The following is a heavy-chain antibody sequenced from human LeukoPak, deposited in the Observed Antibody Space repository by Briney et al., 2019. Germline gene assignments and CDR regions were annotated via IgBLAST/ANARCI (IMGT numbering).Heavy chain of an antibody. Sequence: GGSLRLSCAASGFSFSTYTMNWVRQAPGKGLEWVSAINGRGDSTFYADSVKGQFTISRDNSKSTVYLQMNSLRADDTAVYYCAKRRQTGDYFTGDFWGQETRVTASS. V-gene: IGHV3-23*01. J-gene: IGHJ4*02. D-gene: IGHD2-21*01. CDR3: AKRRQTGDYFTGDF. CDR2: INGRGDST. CDR1: GFSFSTYT.